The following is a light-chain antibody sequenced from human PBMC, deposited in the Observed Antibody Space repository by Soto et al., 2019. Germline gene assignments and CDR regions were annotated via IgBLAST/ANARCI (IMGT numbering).Light chain of an antibody. CDR2: DAS. J-gene: IGKJ5*01. Sequence: EIVFTQSPATLSLSPGERATLSCRASQSVSRYLAWYQQKPGQAPRLLIYDASNRATGIPARFSGSGSGTDFTLTISSLEPEDFAVYYCQQRSNWITFGQGTRLEIK. CDR3: QQRSNWIT. V-gene: IGKV3-11*01. CDR1: QSVSRY.